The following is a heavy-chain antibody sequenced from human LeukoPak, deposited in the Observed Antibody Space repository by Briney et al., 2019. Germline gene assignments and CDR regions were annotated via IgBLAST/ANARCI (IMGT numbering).Heavy chain of an antibody. CDR2: ISAYNGNT. D-gene: IGHD3-10*01. J-gene: IGHJ4*02. CDR3: ARVGDYYGSGSYLGSYY. Sequence: ASVNVSCKGSGYTFPSYGISWVRPAPGQGLAWMGWISAYNGNTNYAQKLQGRVTMTTDTSTGTAYIEQRSLGSDDTAVYYCARVGDYYGSGSYLGSYYWGQGTLFTVSS. CDR1: GYTFPSYG. V-gene: IGHV1-18*01.